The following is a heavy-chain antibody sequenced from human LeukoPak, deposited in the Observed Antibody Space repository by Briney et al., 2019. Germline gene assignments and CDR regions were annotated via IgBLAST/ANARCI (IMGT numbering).Heavy chain of an antibody. CDR2: ISGSGGST. CDR1: GFTFSSYA. J-gene: IGHJ5*02. D-gene: IGHD6-6*01. V-gene: IGHV3-23*01. Sequence: GGSLRLSCAASGFTFSSYAMSWVRQAPGKGLEWVSAISGSGGSTYYADSVKGRFTISRDNSKNTLYLQMNSLRAEDTAVYCCAKAQWVAARPNWFDPWGQGTLVTVSS. CDR3: AKAQWVAARPNWFDP.